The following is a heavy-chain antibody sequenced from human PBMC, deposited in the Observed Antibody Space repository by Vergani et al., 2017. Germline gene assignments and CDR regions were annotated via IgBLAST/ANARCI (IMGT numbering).Heavy chain of an antibody. D-gene: IGHD2-21*01. V-gene: IGHV4-61*02. CDR2: MYTSGHT. CDR3: ARASHCINCYSEGPNGPGYYYMDV. CDR1: GASVSRGTYY. J-gene: IGHJ6*03. Sequence: QVQLQESGPGLLKPPQTLSLTCTVSGASVSRGTYYWTWIRQPAGKKLEWIVRMYTSGHTIYNPSLESRVTMSVDTSKNQFSLQLSSVTAADTAVYYCARASHCINCYSEGPNGPGYYYMDVWGKGTTVTVSS.